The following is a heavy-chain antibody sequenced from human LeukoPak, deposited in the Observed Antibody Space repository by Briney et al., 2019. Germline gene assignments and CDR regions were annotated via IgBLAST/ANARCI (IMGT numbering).Heavy chain of an antibody. V-gene: IGHV3-9*01. Sequence: GRSLRLSCAASGFTFDDYAMHWVRQAPGKGLEWVSSISWSGDRMGYADAVKGRFTNSRDNAKNSLFLRMNSMRVEDTALYYCAKDLGGSATTVWGQGTLVTVSS. CDR3: AKDLGGSATTV. J-gene: IGHJ4*02. CDR1: GFTFDDYA. CDR2: ISWSGDRM. D-gene: IGHD2-2*01.